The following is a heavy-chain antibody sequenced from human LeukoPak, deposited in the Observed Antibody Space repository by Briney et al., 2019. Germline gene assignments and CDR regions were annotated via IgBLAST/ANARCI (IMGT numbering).Heavy chain of an antibody. J-gene: IGHJ4*02. D-gene: IGHD2-15*01. CDR2: IIPIFGTA. V-gene: IGHV1-69*05. CDR1: GGTFRSYA. CDR3: ARGTYCSGGSCYYTFDY. Sequence: SVKVSCKASGGTFRSYAISWVRQAPGQGLEWMGGIIPIFGTANYAQKFQGRVTITTDESTSTAYMELSSLRSEDTAVYYCARGTYCSGGSCYYTFDYWGQGTLVTVSP.